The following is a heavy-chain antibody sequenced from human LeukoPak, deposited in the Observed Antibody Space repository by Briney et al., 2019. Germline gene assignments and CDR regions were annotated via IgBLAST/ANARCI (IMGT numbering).Heavy chain of an antibody. Sequence: GASLQISCQGSGYIFTSYWIGWVRQLPGKGLEWMGMIYPGDSDTRYSPSFQGQVTISADKSISTAYLQWSSLKASDTAMYYCARGPLAAAWDYWGQGTLVTVSS. D-gene: IGHD6-13*01. V-gene: IGHV5-51*01. J-gene: IGHJ4*02. CDR1: GYIFTSYW. CDR3: ARGPLAAAWDY. CDR2: IYPGDSDT.